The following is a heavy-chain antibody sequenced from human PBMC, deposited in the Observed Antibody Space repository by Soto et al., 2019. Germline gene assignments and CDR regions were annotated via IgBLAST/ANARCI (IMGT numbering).Heavy chain of an antibody. Sequence: QVQLMQSGAEEKKPGASVKVSCKASGYTFTTYAMHWVRQAPVQRLEWMGWINAGNGNTKYSQKFQGRVTITRDTSASTAYMELSSLRSEDTAVYYCAREAIVLVPADNYYYYYGMDVWGQGTTVTVSS. CDR2: INAGNGNT. J-gene: IGHJ6*02. CDR3: AREAIVLVPADNYYYYYGMDV. D-gene: IGHD2-2*01. CDR1: GYTFTTYA. V-gene: IGHV1-3*05.